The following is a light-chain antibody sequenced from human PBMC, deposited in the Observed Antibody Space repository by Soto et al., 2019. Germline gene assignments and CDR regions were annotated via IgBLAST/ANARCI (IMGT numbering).Light chain of an antibody. V-gene: IGKV3-11*01. CDR2: DAS. CDR1: QSIISY. J-gene: IGKJ4*01. Sequence: EIVLTQSPATLSLSPGERATLSCRASQSIISYLGWYQQKPGQAPRLLIYDASNRAAGIPARFSGSGSGTDCTHTITTLEPEDFAVYYCQQRSNWPLTFGGGTKVEIK. CDR3: QQRSNWPLT.